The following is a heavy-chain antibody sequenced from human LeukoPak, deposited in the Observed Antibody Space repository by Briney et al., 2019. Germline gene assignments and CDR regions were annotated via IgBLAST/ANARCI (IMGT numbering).Heavy chain of an antibody. CDR2: INHSGST. CDR1: GGSFSGYY. D-gene: IGHD6-13*01. J-gene: IGHJ5*02. V-gene: IGHV4-34*01. Sequence: PSETLSLTCAVYGGSFSGYYWSWIRQPPGKGLEWIGEINHSGSTNYNPSLKSRVTISVDTSKNQFSLKLSSVTAADTAVYYCARHGVAAAGTDGKNNWFDPWGQGTLVTVSS. CDR3: ARHGVAAAGTDGKNNWFDP.